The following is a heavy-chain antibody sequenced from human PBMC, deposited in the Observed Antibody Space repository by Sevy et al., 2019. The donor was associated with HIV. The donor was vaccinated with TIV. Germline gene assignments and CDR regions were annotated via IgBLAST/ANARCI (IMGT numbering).Heavy chain of an antibody. Sequence: ASVKVSCKASGYTFTDYYMHWVRQAPGQGLEWMGRINPKSGGKNYAQKFQRRVTMTRDTSISTAYMELSRLRSDDTPVYYCARYCSSTSCYAPPFDYWGQGTLVTVSS. CDR2: INPKSGGK. V-gene: IGHV1-2*06. CDR1: GYTFTDYY. J-gene: IGHJ4*02. CDR3: ARYCSSTSCYAPPFDY. D-gene: IGHD2-2*01.